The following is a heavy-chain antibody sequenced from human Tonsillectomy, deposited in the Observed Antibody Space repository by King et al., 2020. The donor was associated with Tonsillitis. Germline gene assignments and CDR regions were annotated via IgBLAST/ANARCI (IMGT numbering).Heavy chain of an antibody. Sequence: QLVQSGAEVKKPGESLKISCKGAGYSFTNYWIGWVRQMPGKGLEWMAIIYPGDSDTTRYSPSFQGQATISVDKSISTAYLQWSSLKASDTAMYYCARGGYTYGLRDWYFDLWGRGTLVTVSS. V-gene: IGHV5-51*01. J-gene: IGHJ2*01. CDR2: IYPGDSDTT. CDR3: ARGGYTYGLRDWYFDL. D-gene: IGHD5-18*01. CDR1: GYSFTNYW.